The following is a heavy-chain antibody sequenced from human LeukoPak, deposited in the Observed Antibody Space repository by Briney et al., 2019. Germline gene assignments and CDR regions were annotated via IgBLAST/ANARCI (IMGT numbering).Heavy chain of an antibody. V-gene: IGHV3-30*01. J-gene: IGHJ6*03. CDR2: ISYDGSNK. Sequence: GGSLRLSCAASGFTFSSYAMHWVRQAPGKGLEWVADISYDGSNKYYADSVKGRFTISRDNSKNTLYLQMNSLRAEDTAVYYCARAKEEYYYDSSGHPMDVWGKGTTVTVSS. CDR1: GFTFSSYA. CDR3: ARAKEEYYYDSSGHPMDV. D-gene: IGHD3-22*01.